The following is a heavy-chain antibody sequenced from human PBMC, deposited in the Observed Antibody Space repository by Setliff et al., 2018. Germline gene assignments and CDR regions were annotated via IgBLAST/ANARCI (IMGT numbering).Heavy chain of an antibody. D-gene: IGHD6-13*01. V-gene: IGHV4-61*09. CDR3: ARQPYSTTYYYYYYYMDV. CDR1: GASINSGSYY. J-gene: IGHJ6*03. CDR2: IYTSGST. Sequence: SETLSLTCTVSGASINSGSYYWSWIRQPAGKGLEWIGHIYTSGSTYYSPSLKSRVTMSIDTSKNQFSLNLNSVTAADTAVYYCARQPYSTTYYYYYYYMDVWGKGTTVTVSS.